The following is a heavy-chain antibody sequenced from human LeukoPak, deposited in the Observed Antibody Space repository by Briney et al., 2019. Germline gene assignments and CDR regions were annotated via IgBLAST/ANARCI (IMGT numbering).Heavy chain of an antibody. CDR2: INPDSGGR. J-gene: IGHJ4*02. Sequence: ASVKVSCKASGYTFSGYYIHWMRQAPGQGLECMGWINPDSGGRHYAEKFQGRVTMTRDTSISSVYMELSRLTSDDTAVYYCARGGILESVTAAEHFEYWGQGALVTVSS. CDR1: GYTFSGYY. CDR3: ARGGILESVTAAEHFEY. V-gene: IGHV1-2*02. D-gene: IGHD3-3*01.